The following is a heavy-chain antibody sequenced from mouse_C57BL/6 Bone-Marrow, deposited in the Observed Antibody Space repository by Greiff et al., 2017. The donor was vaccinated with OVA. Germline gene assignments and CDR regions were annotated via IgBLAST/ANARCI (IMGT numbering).Heavy chain of an antibody. V-gene: IGHV1-55*01. Sequence: QVQLQQPGAELVKPGASVKMSCKASGYTFTSYWITWVQQRPGQGLEWIGDIYPGSGSPNYHEKFKSKSTLTVDTSSSTAYMQLSSLTSEDSAVYYWARVSHYYSNYSYDFDYWGQGTTLTVSS. CDR2: IYPGSGSP. CDR3: ARVSHYYSNYSYDFDY. D-gene: IGHD2-5*01. J-gene: IGHJ2*01. CDR1: GYTFTSYW.